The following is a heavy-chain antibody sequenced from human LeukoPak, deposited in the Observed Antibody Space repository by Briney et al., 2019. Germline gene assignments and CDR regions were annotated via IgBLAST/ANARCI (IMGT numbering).Heavy chain of an antibody. Sequence: PGGSLRLSCAASGFTFSSYAMSWVRQAPGKRLERVSAISGSGGSTYYADSVKGRFTISRDNSKNTLYLQMNSLRAEDTAVYYCAKDRLAIRSSSSVFDYWGQGTLVTVSS. V-gene: IGHV3-23*01. CDR1: GFTFSSYA. CDR3: AKDRLAIRSSSSVFDY. J-gene: IGHJ4*02. D-gene: IGHD6-13*01. CDR2: ISGSGGST.